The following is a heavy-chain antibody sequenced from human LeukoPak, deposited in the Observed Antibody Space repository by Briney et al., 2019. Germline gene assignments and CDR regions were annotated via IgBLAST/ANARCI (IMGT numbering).Heavy chain of an antibody. CDR3: ARARWGSGSYPTTFDY. D-gene: IGHD1-26*01. CDR1: GGSISSSIYY. J-gene: IGHJ4*02. CDR2: VFYNGAT. V-gene: IGHV4-39*07. Sequence: PSETLSLTCIVSGGSISSSIYYWAWVRQPPGKGLEWIGTVFYNGATQYSPSLRSRVTISIDTSTNQFSLKLTSVTAADTAVYYCARARWGSGSYPTTFDYWGQGTLVTVSS.